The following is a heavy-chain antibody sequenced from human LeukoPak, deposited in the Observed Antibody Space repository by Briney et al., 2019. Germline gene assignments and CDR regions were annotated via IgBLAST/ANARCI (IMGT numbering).Heavy chain of an antibody. V-gene: IGHV4-39*01. J-gene: IGHJ4*02. CDR3: ARMRYFDLDY. Sequence: PSETLSLTCTVSGVSISSSSYYWGWIRQPPGKGLEWIGSIYYSGSTYYNPSLKSRVTISVDTSKNQFSLKLSSVTAADTAVYYCARMRYFDLDYWGQGTLVTVSS. CDR2: IYYSGST. CDR1: GVSISSSSYY. D-gene: IGHD3-9*01.